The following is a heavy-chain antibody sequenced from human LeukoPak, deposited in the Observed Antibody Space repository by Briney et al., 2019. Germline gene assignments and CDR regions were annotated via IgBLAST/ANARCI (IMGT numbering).Heavy chain of an antibody. CDR3: ARVRAAAIPYYVDY. D-gene: IGHD6-13*01. CDR1: GGSIRSSSYY. Sequence: PSETLSLTCAVSGGSIRSSSYYWGWIRQPPGKGLEWIGSMYYTGSTYYNPSLKTRVTISVDTSKNQFSLKLTSVTAADTAAYYCARVRAAAIPYYVDYWGQGTLVTVSS. J-gene: IGHJ4*02. V-gene: IGHV4-39*07. CDR2: MYYTGST.